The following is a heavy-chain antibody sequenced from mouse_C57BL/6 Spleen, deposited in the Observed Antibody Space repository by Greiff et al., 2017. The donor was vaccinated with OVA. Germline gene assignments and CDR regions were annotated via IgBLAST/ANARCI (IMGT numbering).Heavy chain of an antibody. CDR2: IDPSDSET. CDR3: AVTTVVAGYYYAMDY. V-gene: IGHV1-52*01. J-gene: IGHJ4*01. Sequence: QVQLQQPGAELVRPGSSVKLSCKASGYTFTSYWMHWVKQRPIQGLEWIGNIDPSDSETHYNQKFKDKATLTVDKSSSTAYMQLSSLTSEDSAVYYCAVTTVVAGYYYAMDYWGQGTSVTVSS. CDR1: GYTFTSYW. D-gene: IGHD1-1*01.